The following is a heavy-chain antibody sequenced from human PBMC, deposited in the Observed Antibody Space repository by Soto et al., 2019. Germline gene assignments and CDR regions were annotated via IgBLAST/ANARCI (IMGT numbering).Heavy chain of an antibody. CDR2: ISGSGGST. CDR1: GFTFSSYA. CDR3: AKGLVVVSH. D-gene: IGHD3-22*01. J-gene: IGHJ4*02. Sequence: GGSLRLSCAASGFTFSSYAMCWVRQSPGKGLEWVSAISGSGGSTYYADSVKGRFTISRDNSKNTLYLQMNSLSADDTAVSYCAKGLVVVSHWGQGTLVTVSS. V-gene: IGHV3-23*01.